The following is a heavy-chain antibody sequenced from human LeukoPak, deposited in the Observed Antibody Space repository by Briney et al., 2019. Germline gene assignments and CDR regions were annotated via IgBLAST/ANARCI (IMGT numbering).Heavy chain of an antibody. D-gene: IGHD2-2*02. V-gene: IGHV1-18*01. J-gene: IGHJ4*02. Sequence: ASVKVSCKASGYTFTSYGISWVRQAPGQGLEWMGWISAYNGNTNYAQKLQGRVTMTTDTSTSTAYMELRSLRSDDTAVYYCARVWLRFFSRTSCYSLYYWGQGTLVTGS. CDR1: GYTFTSYG. CDR2: ISAYNGNT. CDR3: ARVWLRFFSRTSCYSLYY.